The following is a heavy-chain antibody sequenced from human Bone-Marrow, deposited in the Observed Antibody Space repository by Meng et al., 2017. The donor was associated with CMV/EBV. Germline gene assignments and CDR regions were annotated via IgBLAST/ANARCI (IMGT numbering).Heavy chain of an antibody. J-gene: IGHJ6*02. Sequence: GGSLRLSCAASGFTFSSYSMNWVRQAPGKGLEWVSSISSSSSYIYYADSVKGRFTISRDNAKNSLYLQMNSLRAEDTAVYYCASSSTTLYGMDVCGQGTTVTVSS. CDR2: ISSSSSYI. CDR1: GFTFSSYS. V-gene: IGHV3-21*01. D-gene: IGHD2-2*01. CDR3: ASSSTTLYGMDV.